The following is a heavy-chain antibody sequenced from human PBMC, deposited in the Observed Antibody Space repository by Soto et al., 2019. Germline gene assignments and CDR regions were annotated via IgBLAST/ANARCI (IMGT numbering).Heavy chain of an antibody. D-gene: IGHD6-19*01. Sequence: PGGSLRLSCAASGFTFSSYGMHWVRQAPGKGLEWVAVISYDGSNKYYADSVKGRFTISRDNSKNTLYLQMNSLRAEDTAVYYCAKELSHHSSSARGTFDYWGQGTLVTVPS. V-gene: IGHV3-30*18. CDR3: AKELSHHSSSARGTFDY. CDR2: ISYDGSNK. CDR1: GFTFSSYG. J-gene: IGHJ4*02.